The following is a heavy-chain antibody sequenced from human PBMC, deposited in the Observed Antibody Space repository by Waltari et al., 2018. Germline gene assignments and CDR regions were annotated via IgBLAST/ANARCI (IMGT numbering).Heavy chain of an antibody. Sequence: EVQLVESGGGLVQPGGSLRLSCAASGFTFRSYSITWVRQAPGKGLEWISYISSSSSPIYYADSVRGRFTISRDNAKNSVYLQMNSLRAEDTAVYYCARDPPVMVVGVSFDYWGQGTLVTVSS. CDR1: GFTFRSYS. V-gene: IGHV3-48*04. D-gene: IGHD1-26*01. CDR3: ARDPPVMVVGVSFDY. J-gene: IGHJ4*02. CDR2: ISSSSSPI.